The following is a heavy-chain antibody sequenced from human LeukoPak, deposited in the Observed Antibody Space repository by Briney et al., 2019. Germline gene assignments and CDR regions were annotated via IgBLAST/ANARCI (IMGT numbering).Heavy chain of an antibody. CDR1: GFIFSDHW. CDR2: INNDGSST. V-gene: IGHV3-74*01. CDR3: VRERNNFWSGHHSIFDS. D-gene: IGHD3-3*01. J-gene: IGHJ4*02. Sequence: PGGSLRLSCAASGFIFSDHWMHWVRQAPGKGLVWLSRINNDGSSTIYADSVKGRFTFSRDNAEITLFLEMSSLRVEDTAVYYCVRERNNFWSGHHSIFDSWGQGTLVTVSS.